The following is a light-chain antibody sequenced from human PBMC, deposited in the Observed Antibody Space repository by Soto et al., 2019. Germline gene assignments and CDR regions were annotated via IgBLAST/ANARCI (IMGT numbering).Light chain of an antibody. CDR1: SSDIGGYNF. V-gene: IGLV2-14*03. Sequence: QSALTQPASVSGSPGQSITISCTGTSSDIGGYNFVSWYQHHPGKAPKLLIHDVSNRPSGVSSRFSGSKSGNTASLNISGLQAEDEDDYYCNSYRTVSTYVFGTGTKLTVL. CDR3: NSYRTVSTYV. J-gene: IGLJ1*01. CDR2: DVS.